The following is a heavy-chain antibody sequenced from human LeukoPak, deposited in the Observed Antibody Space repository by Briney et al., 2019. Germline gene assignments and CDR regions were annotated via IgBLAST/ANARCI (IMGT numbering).Heavy chain of an antibody. CDR1: GFTFSSYS. J-gene: IGHJ6*03. CDR3: ATLIAAQTPYYYYMDV. Sequence: PGGSLRLSCAASGFTFSSYSMNWVRQAPGKGLEWVSSISSSSSYIYYADSVKGRFTISRDNAKNSLYLQMNSLRAEDTAVYYCATLIAAQTPYYYYMDVWGKGTTVTVSS. D-gene: IGHD6-6*01. V-gene: IGHV3-21*01. CDR2: ISSSSSYI.